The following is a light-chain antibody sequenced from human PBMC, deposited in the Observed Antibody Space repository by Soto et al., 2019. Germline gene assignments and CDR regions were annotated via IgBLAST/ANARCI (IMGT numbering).Light chain of an antibody. V-gene: IGKV3-15*01. CDR1: QSVSSN. CDR3: QQYGGSPRT. CDR2: GAS. J-gene: IGKJ1*01. Sequence: EIVMTQSPATLSVSPGERATLSCGASQSVSSNLAWYQRKPGQAPRLLIYGASTRATGIPARFSGSGSGTDFTLTISRLEPEDFAVYYCQQYGGSPRTFGQGTKVDIK.